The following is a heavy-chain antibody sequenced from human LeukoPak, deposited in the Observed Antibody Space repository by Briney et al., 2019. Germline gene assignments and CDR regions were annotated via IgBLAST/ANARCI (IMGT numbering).Heavy chain of an antibody. J-gene: IGHJ6*02. Sequence: SQTLSLTCAISGDSVSSNSAAWNWIRQSPSRGLEWLGRTYYRSKWYNDYAVSVKSRITINPDTSKNQFSLQLNSVTPEDTAVYYCARGLWFGELYYYYGMDVWGQGTTVTVSS. CDR2: TYYRSKWYN. CDR1: GDSVSSNSAA. V-gene: IGHV6-1*01. D-gene: IGHD3-10*01. CDR3: ARGLWFGELYYYYGMDV.